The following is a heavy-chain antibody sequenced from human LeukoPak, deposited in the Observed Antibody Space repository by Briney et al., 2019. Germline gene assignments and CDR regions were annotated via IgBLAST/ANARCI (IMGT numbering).Heavy chain of an antibody. D-gene: IGHD6-19*01. Sequence: HTGGSLRLSCVGSGFTFSKYWMNWVRQAPRKGLEWVVNIKGDGSQIYYVGSVRGRFTISRDNAKNSVYLQMNSLRAEDTAVYYCAGSSGWLFDYWGQGSLVAISS. J-gene: IGHJ4*02. CDR1: GFTFSKYW. CDR3: AGSSGWLFDY. V-gene: IGHV3-7*01. CDR2: IKGDGSQI.